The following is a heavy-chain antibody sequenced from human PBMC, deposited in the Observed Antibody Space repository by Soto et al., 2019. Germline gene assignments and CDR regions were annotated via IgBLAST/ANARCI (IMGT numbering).Heavy chain of an antibody. Sequence: GGSLRLSCAASGFTFSSYGMHWVRQAPGKGLEWVAVISYDGSNKYYADSVKVRFTISRDNSKNTLYLQMNSLRAEDTAVYYCAKDRRQELNPHNYFDYWGQGTLVTVSS. CDR1: GFTFSSYG. CDR3: AKDRRQELNPHNYFDY. CDR2: ISYDGSNK. V-gene: IGHV3-30*18. J-gene: IGHJ4*02. D-gene: IGHD1-26*01.